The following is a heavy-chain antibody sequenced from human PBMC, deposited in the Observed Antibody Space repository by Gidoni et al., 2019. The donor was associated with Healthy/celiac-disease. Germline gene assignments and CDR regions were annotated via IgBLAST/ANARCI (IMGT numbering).Heavy chain of an antibody. J-gene: IGHJ4*02. D-gene: IGHD3-22*01. CDR2: INHSGST. CDR1: GGSFSGYY. V-gene: IGHV4-34*01. Sequence: QVQLQQWGAGLLKPSETLSLTCAVYGGSFSGYYWSWIRQPPGKGLEWIGEINHSGSTNYNPSLKSRVTISVDTSKNQFSLKLSSVTAADTAVYYCARQSPMIGKGGMYALFDYWGQGTLVTVSS. CDR3: ARQSPMIGKGGMYALFDY.